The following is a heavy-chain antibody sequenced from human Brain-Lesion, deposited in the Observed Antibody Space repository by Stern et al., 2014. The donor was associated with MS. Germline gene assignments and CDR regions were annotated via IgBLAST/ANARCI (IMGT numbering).Heavy chain of an antibody. D-gene: IGHD1-26*01. J-gene: IGHJ4*02. CDR1: GGSISSGNW. Sequence: VPLVASGPGLVKPSGTLSLTCAVSGGSISSGNWWSWVRQSPGKRLEWIGKMYHSGITNYNPSLESRVSISIDKSKNQFSLKVYSLTAADTAVYYCASNRGSGSFFDSWGQGSLVTVSS. CDR3: ASNRGSGSFFDS. V-gene: IGHV4-4*02. CDR2: MYHSGIT.